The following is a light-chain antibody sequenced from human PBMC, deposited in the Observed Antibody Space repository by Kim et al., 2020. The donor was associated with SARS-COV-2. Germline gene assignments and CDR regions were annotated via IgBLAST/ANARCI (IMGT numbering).Light chain of an antibody. Sequence: DIVLTQSPGTLSLSPGERATLSCRASQNVSSSYFAWYQQKPGQAPRLLIYGTSSRATGIPDRFSGSGSGTDFTLTISRLEPEDFAMYYCQQYGSSPRTFGQGTKVDIK. J-gene: IGKJ1*01. CDR2: GTS. CDR3: QQYGSSPRT. CDR1: QNVSSSY. V-gene: IGKV3-20*01.